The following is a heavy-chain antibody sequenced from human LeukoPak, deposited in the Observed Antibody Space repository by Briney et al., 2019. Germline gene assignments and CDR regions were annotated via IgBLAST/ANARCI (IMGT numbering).Heavy chain of an antibody. D-gene: IGHD2-2*02. CDR3: ARAPPPYCSSTSCYTGGYYYYGMDV. CDR1: GGSISSYY. V-gene: IGHV4-59*01. Sequence: SETLSLTCTVSGGSISSYYWSWIRQPPGKGLEWLGYIYYSGSTNYNPSLKSRVTISVDTSKNQFSLKLSSVTAADTAVYYCARAPPPYCSSTSCYTGGYYYYGMDVWGQGTTVTVSS. J-gene: IGHJ6*02. CDR2: IYYSGST.